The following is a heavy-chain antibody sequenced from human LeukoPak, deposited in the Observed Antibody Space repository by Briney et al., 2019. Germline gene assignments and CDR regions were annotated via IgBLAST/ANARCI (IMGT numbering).Heavy chain of an antibody. J-gene: IGHJ4*02. V-gene: IGHV3-15*01. CDR1: GFTFSDAL. Sequence: PGGSLRLSCRASGFTFSDALMSWVRQAPGKGLEWVGRIKSIDACGPTAYAAPVKGRFTISRDDSKTAMYMVMNSLKTEDTAVYYCATTRRGDGIGYWGQGTLVTVSS. D-gene: IGHD2-21*02. CDR3: ATTRRGDGIGY. CDR2: IKSIDACGPT.